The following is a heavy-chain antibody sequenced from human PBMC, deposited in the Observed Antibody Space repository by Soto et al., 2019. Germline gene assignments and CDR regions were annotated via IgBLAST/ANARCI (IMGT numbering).Heavy chain of an antibody. CDR2: IIPIFGTA. D-gene: IGHD3-22*01. J-gene: IGHJ6*02. CDR3: ARYYDDSSGYYSEAYYYYYGMDV. Sequence: QVQLVQSGAEVKKPGSSVKVSCKASGGTFSSYAISWVRQAPGQGLEWMGGIIPIFGTANYAQKCQGRVTITADESTSTAYMELSSLRSEDTAVYYCARYYDDSSGYYSEAYYYYYGMDVWGQGTTVTVSS. CDR1: GGTFSSYA. V-gene: IGHV1-69*01.